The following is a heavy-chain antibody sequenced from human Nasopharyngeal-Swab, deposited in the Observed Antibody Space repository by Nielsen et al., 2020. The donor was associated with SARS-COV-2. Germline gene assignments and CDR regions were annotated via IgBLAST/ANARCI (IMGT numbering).Heavy chain of an antibody. D-gene: IGHD3-3*01. CDR1: GGSISSYY. J-gene: IGHJ5*02. Sequence: SETLSLTCTVSGGSISSYYWSWIRQPPGKGLEWIGYIYYSGSTNYNPSLKSRVTISVDTSKNQFSLKLSSVTAADTAVYYCARVGYDFWSGSPYNWFDPWGQGTLVTVSS. CDR2: IYYSGST. CDR3: ARVGYDFWSGSPYNWFDP. V-gene: IGHV4-59*01.